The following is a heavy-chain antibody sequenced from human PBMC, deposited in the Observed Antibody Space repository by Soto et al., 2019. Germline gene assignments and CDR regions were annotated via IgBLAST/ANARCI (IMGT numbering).Heavy chain of an antibody. D-gene: IGHD2-21*01. J-gene: IGHJ6*02. CDR2: IIPIFGTA. CDR3: ASRLFVVRRLDV. V-gene: IGHV1-69*13. CDR1: GGTFSSYA. Sequence: GASVKVSCKASGGTFSSYAISWVRQAPGQGLEWMGGIIPIFGTANYAQKFQGRVTITADESTSTAYMELSSLRSEDTAVYYCASRLFVVRRLDVWGQGTTVTVSS.